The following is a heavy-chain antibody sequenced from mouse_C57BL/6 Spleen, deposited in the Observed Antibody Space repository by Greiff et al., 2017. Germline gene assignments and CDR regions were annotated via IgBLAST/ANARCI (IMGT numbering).Heavy chain of an antibody. D-gene: IGHD2-1*01. CDR3: ARHPSTGFDY. CDR1: GFTFSSYG. V-gene: IGHV5-6*01. CDR2: ISSGGSYT. J-gene: IGHJ2*01. Sequence: EVKLVESGGDLVKPGGSLKFSCAASGFTFSSYGMSWVRQTPDKRLEWVATISSGGSYTYYPDSVKGRFTISRDHAKNTLYLQMSSLKSEDTAMYYCARHPSTGFDYWGQGTTLTVSS.